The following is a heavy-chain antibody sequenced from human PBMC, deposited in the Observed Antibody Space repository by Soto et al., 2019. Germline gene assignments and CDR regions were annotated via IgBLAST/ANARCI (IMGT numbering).Heavy chain of an antibody. CDR2: ISHSGST. Sequence: LSLTCAVYDGSFSGHYWSWIRQPPGKGLEWIGEISHSGSTNYNPSHKGRATISVDTSKNQFSLKLSSVTAADTAVYYCARAVRRPEISFGGVIILFDPWGQGTLVTVSS. D-gene: IGHD3-16*01. J-gene: IGHJ5*02. V-gene: IGHV4-34*01. CDR3: ARAVRRPEISFGGVIILFDP. CDR1: DGSFSGHY.